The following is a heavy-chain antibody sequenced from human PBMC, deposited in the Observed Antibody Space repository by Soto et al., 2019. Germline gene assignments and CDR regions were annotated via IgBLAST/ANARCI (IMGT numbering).Heavy chain of an antibody. CDR3: ARGSTIFGVVILGY. Sequence: SETLSLTCTVSGGSISSGGYYWSWIRQHPGKGLEWIGYIYYSGSTYYNPSLKSRVTISVDTSKNQFSLKLSSVTAADTAVYYCARGSTIFGVVILGYWGQGTLVTVSS. CDR2: IYYSGST. J-gene: IGHJ4*02. CDR1: GGSISSGGYY. D-gene: IGHD3-3*01. V-gene: IGHV4-31*03.